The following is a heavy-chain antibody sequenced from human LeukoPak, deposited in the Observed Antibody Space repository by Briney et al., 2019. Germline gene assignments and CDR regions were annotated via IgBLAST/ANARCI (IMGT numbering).Heavy chain of an antibody. CDR3: AKDFVAAARGAYYFDY. CDR2: ISGSGGST. CDR1: GFTFSSYA. Sequence: GGSLRLSCAASGFTFSSYAMSWVRQAPGKGLEWVSAISGSGGSTYYADSVKGRFTISRDNSKNTLYLQMSSLRAEDTAVYYCAKDFVAAARGAYYFDYWGQGTLVTVSS. J-gene: IGHJ4*02. D-gene: IGHD6-13*01. V-gene: IGHV3-23*01.